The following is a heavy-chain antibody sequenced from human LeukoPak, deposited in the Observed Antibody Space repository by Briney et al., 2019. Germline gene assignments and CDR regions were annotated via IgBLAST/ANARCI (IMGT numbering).Heavy chain of an antibody. CDR1: GFTFSTYA. CDR2: ISYDGSNK. CDR3: AKSLEGDYISHYYYMDV. D-gene: IGHD4-17*01. V-gene: IGHV3-30*04. J-gene: IGHJ6*03. Sequence: GGSLRLSCAPSGFTFSTYAMHWVRQAPGKGLEWVAVISYDGSNKYYADSVKGRFTISRDNSKNTLYLQMNSLRAEDTAVYYCAKSLEGDYISHYYYMDVWGKGTTVTVSS.